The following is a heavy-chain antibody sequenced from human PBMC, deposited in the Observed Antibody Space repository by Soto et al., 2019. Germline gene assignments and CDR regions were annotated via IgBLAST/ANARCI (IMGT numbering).Heavy chain of an antibody. V-gene: IGHV4-31*03. J-gene: IGHJ4*02. CDR1: GGSISSGGYY. Sequence: SETLSLTCTVSGGSISSGGYYWSWIRQHPGKGLEWIGYIYYSGSTYYNPSLKSRVTISVDTSKNQFSLKLSSVTAADTAVYYCARGHYPYCSSTSCPPVFDYWGQGTLVTVSS. D-gene: IGHD2-2*01. CDR3: ARGHYPYCSSTSCPPVFDY. CDR2: IYYSGST.